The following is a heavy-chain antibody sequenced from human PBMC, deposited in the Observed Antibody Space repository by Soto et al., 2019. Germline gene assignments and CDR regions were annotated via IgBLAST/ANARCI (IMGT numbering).Heavy chain of an antibody. D-gene: IGHD3-22*01. J-gene: IGHJ1*01. V-gene: IGHV3-30-3*01. CDR2: ISYDGSNK. Sequence: GGSLRLSCAASGFTFSSYAMHWVRQAPGKGLEWVAVISYDGSNKYYADSVKGRFTISRDNSKNTLYLQMNSLRAEDTAVYYCASGFSSGYYVDAEYFQHWGQGTLVTVSS. CDR1: GFTFSSYA. CDR3: ASGFSSGYYVDAEYFQH.